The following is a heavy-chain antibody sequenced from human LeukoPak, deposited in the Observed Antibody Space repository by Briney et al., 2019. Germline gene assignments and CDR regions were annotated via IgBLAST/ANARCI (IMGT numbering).Heavy chain of an antibody. CDR2: ISGTSSHT. V-gene: IGHV3-11*05. CDR3: ARDLSIFAASFDY. CDR1: GFTFSDYY. J-gene: IGHJ4*02. D-gene: IGHD3-3*01. Sequence: GGSLRLSCAASGFTFSDYYMTWIRQAPGKGLEWVAFISGTSSHTKYADSVRGRFTISRDNAKNSLYLQMNSLRAEDTAVYYCARDLSIFAASFDYWGQGTLVTVSS.